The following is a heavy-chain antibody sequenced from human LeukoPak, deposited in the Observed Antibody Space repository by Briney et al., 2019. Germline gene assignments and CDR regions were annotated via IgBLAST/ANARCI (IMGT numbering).Heavy chain of an antibody. CDR1: GFTFSSYA. V-gene: IGHV3-30*04. D-gene: IGHD2-2*01. Sequence: GGSLRLSCAASGFTFSSYAMHWVRQAPGKGLEWVAVISYDGSNKYYADSVKGRFTISRGNSKNTLYLQINSVSAEDAAVYYCARDLIPPFCSSTSCHPLYGMDVWGQGTTVTVSS. J-gene: IGHJ6*02. CDR3: ARDLIPPFCSSTSCHPLYGMDV. CDR2: ISYDGSNK.